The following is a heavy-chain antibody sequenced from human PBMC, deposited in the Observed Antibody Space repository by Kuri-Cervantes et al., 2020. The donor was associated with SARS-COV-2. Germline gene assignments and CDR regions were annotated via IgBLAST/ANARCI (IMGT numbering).Heavy chain of an antibody. Sequence: ASVKVSCKASGYTFSVYYMYWVRQAPGQGLEWMGWINPNSGGTNYAQKFQGWVTMTRDTSISTAYMELSRLRSDDTAVYYCARDPCGIDCWRRLDYWGQGTLVTVSS. V-gene: IGHV1-2*04. CDR2: INPNSGGT. CDR3: ARDPCGIDCWRRLDY. J-gene: IGHJ4*02. CDR1: GYTFSVYY. D-gene: IGHD2-21*01.